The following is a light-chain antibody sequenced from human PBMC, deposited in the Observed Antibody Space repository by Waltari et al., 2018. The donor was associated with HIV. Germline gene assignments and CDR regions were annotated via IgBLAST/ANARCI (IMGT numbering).Light chain of an antibody. V-gene: IGKV4-1*01. CDR1: QSLLHTANNKNY. Sequence: DFVMTQSPDSLTVSLGDRATIKCKSSQSLLHTANNKNYLAWFQQKPGQPPHLLIYWASTRESGVSDRFTGGGTGANFTLTINHLQSEDAAVYYCHQYYGALYTFGRGTKLEI. CDR3: HQYYGALYT. J-gene: IGKJ2*01. CDR2: WAS.